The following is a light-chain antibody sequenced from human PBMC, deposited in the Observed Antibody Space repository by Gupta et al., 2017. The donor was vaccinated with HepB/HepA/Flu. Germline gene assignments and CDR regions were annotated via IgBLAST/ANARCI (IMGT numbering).Light chain of an antibody. J-gene: IGKJ1*01. CDR1: QSISNY. Sequence: DIQMTQSPSSLSASVGDRVTITCRTSQSISNYLNWYQQKSGTAPKLLIHAASSLQSGVPSRFSGSGSGTDFTLTISSLQPEDFATYYCQHSYSKPWTFGQGTKVEIK. V-gene: IGKV1-39*01. CDR2: AAS. CDR3: QHSYSKPWT.